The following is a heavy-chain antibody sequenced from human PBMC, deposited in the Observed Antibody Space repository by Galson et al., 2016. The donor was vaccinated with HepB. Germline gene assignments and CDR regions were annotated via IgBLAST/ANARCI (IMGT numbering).Heavy chain of an antibody. CDR2: ISPTTSYI. Sequence: SLRLSCAASGFTFTRYSMNWVRQAPGKGLEWVSSISPTTSYIFYADSVKGRFTISRDNTNNSLVLQMNNLRAEDTAIYYCARGPVSLYGDGDTATSDSWGQGTLVTVSS. V-gene: IGHV3-21*01. CDR1: GFTFTRYS. D-gene: IGHD4-17*01. CDR3: ARGPVSLYGDGDTATSDS. J-gene: IGHJ4*02.